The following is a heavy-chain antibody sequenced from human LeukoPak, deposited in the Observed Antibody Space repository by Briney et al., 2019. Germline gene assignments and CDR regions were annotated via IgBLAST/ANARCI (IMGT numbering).Heavy chain of an antibody. J-gene: IGHJ4*02. V-gene: IGHV3-30*01. Sequence: GRSLRLSCAASGFTFSSYAMHWVRQAPGKGLEWVAVISYDGSNKYYADSVKGRFTISRDNSKNTLYLQMNSLRAEDTAVYYCAREPTDDSSGGWGQGTLVTVSS. CDR3: AREPTDDSSGG. CDR1: GFTFSSYA. D-gene: IGHD3-22*01. CDR2: ISYDGSNK.